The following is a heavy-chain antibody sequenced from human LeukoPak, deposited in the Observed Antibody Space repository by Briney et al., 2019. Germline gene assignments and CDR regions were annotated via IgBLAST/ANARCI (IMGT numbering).Heavy chain of an antibody. CDR3: ARDPSQLLEDGMDV. J-gene: IGHJ6*04. CDR1: GFTSSSYG. Sequence: GGSLRLSCAASGFTSSSYGMHWVRQAPGKGLEWVAVIWYDGSNRHYADSVKGRFTISRDNSKNTLYLQMNSLRAEDTAVYYCARDPSQLLEDGMDVWGKGTTVTVSS. CDR2: IWYDGSNR. V-gene: IGHV3-33*01. D-gene: IGHD6-13*01.